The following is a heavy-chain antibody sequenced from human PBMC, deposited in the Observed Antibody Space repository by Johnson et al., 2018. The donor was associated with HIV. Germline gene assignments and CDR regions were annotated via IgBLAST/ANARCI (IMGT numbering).Heavy chain of an antibody. V-gene: IGHV3-15*01. Sequence: EVQLVESGGGLVQPGGSLRLSCGASGFTFSDYYMSWIRQAPGKGLEWVGRIYSKTDGGTTDYAAPVKGRFTLSRDDSKNTLFLQMNSLKTEDTALYYCTAHYRNAFDIWGQGTMVTVSS. CDR1: GFTFSDYY. CDR2: IYSKTDGGTT. J-gene: IGHJ3*02. D-gene: IGHD1-26*01. CDR3: TAHYRNAFDI.